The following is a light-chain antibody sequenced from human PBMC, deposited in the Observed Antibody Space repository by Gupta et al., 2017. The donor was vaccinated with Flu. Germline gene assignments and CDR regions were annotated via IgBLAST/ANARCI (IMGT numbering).Light chain of an antibody. J-gene: IGLJ3*02. CDR2: LHSDGSR. V-gene: IGLV4-69*01. CDR1: SGYSSAA. Sequence: VKITCTLSSGYSSAANEWHQQQPATGPRYMMMLHSDGSRSNGDVVPDCFSGSGSGAARNPIIASRQAEDDDDYDCQTGVTGIPVFGGGTKLTVL. CDR3: QTGVTGIPV.